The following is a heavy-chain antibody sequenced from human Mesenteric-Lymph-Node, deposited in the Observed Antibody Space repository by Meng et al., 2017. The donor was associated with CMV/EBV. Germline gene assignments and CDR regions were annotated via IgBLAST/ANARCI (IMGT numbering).Heavy chain of an antibody. J-gene: IGHJ4*02. V-gene: IGHV4-59*01. CDR1: ISSDY. D-gene: IGHD3-10*01. CDR2: IYYSGST. Sequence: ISSDYWSWIRQPPGKGLVWIGYIYYSGSTNYNPSLKSRVTISVDTSKNQFSLKLSSVTAADTAVYYCARVLTDYYGSGSYDSGKFDYWGQGTLVTVSS. CDR3: ARVLTDYYGSGSYDSGKFDY.